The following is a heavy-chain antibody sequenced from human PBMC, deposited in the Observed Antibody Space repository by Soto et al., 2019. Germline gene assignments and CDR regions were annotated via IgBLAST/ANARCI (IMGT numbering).Heavy chain of an antibody. J-gene: IGHJ4*02. CDR3: AAYGSIAWKFDY. D-gene: IGHD2-2*01. CDR2: IVVGSGNT. Sequence: GASVKVSCKASGFTFTSSAVQGVRQARGQRLEWIGWIVVGSGNTNYAQKFQERVTITRDMSTSTAYMELSSLRSEDTAVYYCAAYGSIAWKFDYWGQGTLVTVS. V-gene: IGHV1-58*01. CDR1: GFTFTSSA.